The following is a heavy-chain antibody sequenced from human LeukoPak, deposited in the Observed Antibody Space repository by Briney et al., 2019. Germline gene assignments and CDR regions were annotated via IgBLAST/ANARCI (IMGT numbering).Heavy chain of an antibody. J-gene: IGHJ4*02. CDR1: GYSFTSYW. CDR3: ARYDQSADYAVGDY. CDR2: IYPGESDT. V-gene: IGHV5-51*01. Sequence: GESLKISCKGSGYSFTSYWNGWVRQMPGKGLEGMGIIYPGESDTRYSPSFQGQVTISADKSISTAYLQWSSLKASDTAMYYCARYDQSADYAVGDYWGQGTLVTVSS. D-gene: IGHD4/OR15-4a*01.